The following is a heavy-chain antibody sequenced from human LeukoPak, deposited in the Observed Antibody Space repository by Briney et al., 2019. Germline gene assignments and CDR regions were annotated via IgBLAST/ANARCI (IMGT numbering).Heavy chain of an antibody. CDR3: ARWIGGFDY. V-gene: IGHV3-7*01. CDR1: GFTFSNYW. D-gene: IGHD3-10*01. Sequence: GGFLRLSCTTSGFTFSNYWMNWVRQTPGRGLEWVANINHGGSEKYYLDSVEGRFTISRDNTNNSLYLQMNSLRDDDTAIYYCARWIGGFDYWGQGALVTVSS. J-gene: IGHJ4*02. CDR2: INHGGSEK.